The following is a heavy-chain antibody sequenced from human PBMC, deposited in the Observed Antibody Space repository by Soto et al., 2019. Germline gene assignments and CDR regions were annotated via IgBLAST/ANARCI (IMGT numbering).Heavy chain of an antibody. CDR2: ISGTGGST. D-gene: IGHD3-22*01. V-gene: IGHV3-23*01. CDR1: GFTFSSYA. CDR3: AKEMTSGYYLFDY. J-gene: IGHJ4*02. Sequence: EVQLLQSGGGLVQPGGSLRLSCAASGFTFSSYAMSWVRQTPGKGLXXVSTISGTGGSTYYPDSVKGRFTISRDNSKNTVYLQMNSLRAEDAAVYYCAKEMTSGYYLFDYWGQGTLVTVSS.